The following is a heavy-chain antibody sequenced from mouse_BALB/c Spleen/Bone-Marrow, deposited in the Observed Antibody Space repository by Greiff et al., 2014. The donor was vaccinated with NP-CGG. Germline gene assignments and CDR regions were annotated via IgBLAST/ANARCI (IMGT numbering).Heavy chain of an antibody. V-gene: IGHV1-15*01. D-gene: IGHD2-1*01. CDR2: IDPETGGT. Sequence: VQLQQSGAELVRPGASVTLSCKASGYTFTDYEMHWVKQTPVHGLEWIGAIDPETGGTAYNQKFKGKATLTVDKSSSTAYMELRSLTSEDSAVYYCTREGYGNSYYFDYWGQGTTLTVSS. J-gene: IGHJ2*01. CDR3: TREGYGNSYYFDY. CDR1: GYTFTDYE.